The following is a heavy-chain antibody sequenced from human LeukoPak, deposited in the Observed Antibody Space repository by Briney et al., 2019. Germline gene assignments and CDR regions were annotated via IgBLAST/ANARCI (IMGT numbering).Heavy chain of an antibody. Sequence: GGSLRLSCAVSGFSFNNYWMSWVRQAPGKGPEWVANIKQDGSEKYYVDSVKGLFSISRDNVKNSLYLQMNSLRAEDTAVYYCARDYDFWSGYLDYWGQGTLVTV. D-gene: IGHD3-3*01. CDR3: ARDYDFWSGYLDY. J-gene: IGHJ4*02. CDR1: GFSFNNYW. CDR2: IKQDGSEK. V-gene: IGHV3-7*05.